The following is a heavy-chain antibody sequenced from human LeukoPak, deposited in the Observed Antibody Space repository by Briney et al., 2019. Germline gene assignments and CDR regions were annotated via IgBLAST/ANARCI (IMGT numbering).Heavy chain of an antibody. Sequence: PGGSLRLSCAASGFSFSTHNMNWVRRAPGKGLEWVSSITMSSTYIYYADSVKGRFTISRDNAKNSVFLQMNSLRAEDTAVYYCARVFRDYYFDSWGQGTLVTVSS. V-gene: IGHV3-21*01. D-gene: IGHD2-21*01. CDR1: GFSFSTHN. CDR3: ARVFRDYYFDS. J-gene: IGHJ4*02. CDR2: ITMSSTYI.